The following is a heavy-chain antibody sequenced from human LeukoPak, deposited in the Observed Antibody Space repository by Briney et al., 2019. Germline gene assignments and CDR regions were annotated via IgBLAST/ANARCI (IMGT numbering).Heavy chain of an antibody. J-gene: IGHJ6*02. CDR1: GGSISSGGYS. D-gene: IGHD5-12*01. CDR3: VVAKAPYNGHHGLDV. V-gene: IGHV4-30-2*01. Sequence: KSSETLSLTCAVSGGSISSGGYSWSWIRQPPGKGLEWIGYIYHSGSTYYNPSLKSRVTISVDRSKNQFSLKLSSVTAADTAVYYCVVAKAPYNGHHGLDVWGQGTTVTVSS. CDR2: IYHSGST.